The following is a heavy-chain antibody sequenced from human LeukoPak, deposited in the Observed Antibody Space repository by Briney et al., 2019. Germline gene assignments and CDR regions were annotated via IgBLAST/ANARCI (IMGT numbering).Heavy chain of an antibody. Sequence: GGSLRLSRAASGFTFSSYSMNWVRQAPGKGLEWVSSISSSSSYIYYADSVKGRFTTSRDNAKNSLYLQMNSLRAEDTAVYYCTRAYYRKFVMVNAFHIWGQGTMVTVSS. CDR1: GFTFSSYS. J-gene: IGHJ3*02. D-gene: IGHD1-14*01. V-gene: IGHV3-21*01. CDR3: TRAYYRKFVMVNAFHI. CDR2: ISSSSSYI.